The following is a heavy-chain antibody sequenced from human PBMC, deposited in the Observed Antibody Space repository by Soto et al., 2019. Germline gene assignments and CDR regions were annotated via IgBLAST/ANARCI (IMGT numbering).Heavy chain of an antibody. V-gene: IGHV3-23*01. Sequence: GGSLRLSCASSGVTFSNYAMNLVRQAPGKGLEWVSDISHSGGSTYYADSVKGRFTISRDNSKNTFYLQMNSLRAEDTGVYYCAKLTGYPWYLDYWGQGTLVTVSS. J-gene: IGHJ4*02. CDR3: AKLTGYPWYLDY. D-gene: IGHD5-12*01. CDR1: GVTFSNYA. CDR2: ISHSGGST.